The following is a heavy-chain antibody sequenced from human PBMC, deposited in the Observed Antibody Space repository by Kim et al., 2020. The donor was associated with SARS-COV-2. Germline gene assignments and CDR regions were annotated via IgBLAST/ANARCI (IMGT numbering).Heavy chain of an antibody. D-gene: IGHD6-19*01. V-gene: IGHV3-15*01. CDR2: IKSKIDGGTT. CDR1: RFTFSNAW. CDR3: TTFPVRGLSAFDI. J-gene: IGHJ3*02. Sequence: GGSLRLSCAGSRFTFSNAWLSWVRQAPGKGLEWVGHIKSKIDGGTTDYAAPVKGRFTISRDDSKNTLYLQMSSRQTEDTALYYCTTFPVRGLSAFDIWGQGTMVTVSS.